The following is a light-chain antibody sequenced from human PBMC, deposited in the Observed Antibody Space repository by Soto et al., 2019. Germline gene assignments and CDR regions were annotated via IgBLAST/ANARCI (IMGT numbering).Light chain of an antibody. Sequence: DIVLTQYPATLSSSPGERVTLSCRASQSIGISLAWYRHRPGQPPNLLLYDAANRGAYTPARFSGSGSGTDFPLTISGLEPEDFAIYYCLQRSDWPWTFGQGTRVDFK. CDR1: QSIGIS. J-gene: IGKJ1*01. CDR3: LQRSDWPWT. V-gene: IGKV3-11*01. CDR2: DAA.